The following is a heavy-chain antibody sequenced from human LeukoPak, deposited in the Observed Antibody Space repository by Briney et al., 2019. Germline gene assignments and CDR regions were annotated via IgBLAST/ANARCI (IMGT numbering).Heavy chain of an antibody. CDR3: ARDDMTTDAFDI. V-gene: IGHV4-30-4*01. Sequence: SQTLSLTCAVSGGSISSGDYYWSWIRQPPGKGLEWIGYIYYSGSTYYNPSLKSRVTISVDTSKNQFSLKLSSVTAADTAVYYCARDDMTTDAFDIWGQGTMVTVSS. J-gene: IGHJ3*02. D-gene: IGHD4-11*01. CDR2: IYYSGST. CDR1: GGSISSGDYY.